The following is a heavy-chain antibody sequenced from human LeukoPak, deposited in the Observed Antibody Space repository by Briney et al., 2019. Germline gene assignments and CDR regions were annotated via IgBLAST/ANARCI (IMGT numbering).Heavy chain of an antibody. CDR1: GFTVSSNY. Sequence: GGSLRLSCAASGFTVSSNYMSWVRQAPGKGLEWVSVIYSGGSTYYAHSVKGRFTISRDNSKNTLYLQMNSLRAEDTAVYYCARLPAAPPSDPWGQGTLVTVSS. D-gene: IGHD2-2*01. CDR3: ARLPAAPPSDP. CDR2: IYSGGST. J-gene: IGHJ5*02. V-gene: IGHV3-53*01.